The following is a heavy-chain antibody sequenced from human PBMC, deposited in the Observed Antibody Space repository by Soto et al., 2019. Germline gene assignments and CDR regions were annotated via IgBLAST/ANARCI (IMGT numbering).Heavy chain of an antibody. CDR2: IWYDGSNK. Sequence: QVQLVESGGGVVQPGRSLRLSCAASGFTFSSYGMHWVRQAPGKGPEWVAVIWYDGSNKYYADSVKGRFTISRDNSKNTLYLQMNSLRAEDTAVYYCARGGAAVTTLMDYWGQGTLVTVSS. CDR3: ARGGAAVTTLMDY. D-gene: IGHD4-17*01. CDR1: GFTFSSYG. V-gene: IGHV3-33*01. J-gene: IGHJ4*02.